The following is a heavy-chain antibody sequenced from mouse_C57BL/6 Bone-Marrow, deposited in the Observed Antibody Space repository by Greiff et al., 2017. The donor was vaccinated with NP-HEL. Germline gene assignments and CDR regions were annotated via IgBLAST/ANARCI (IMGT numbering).Heavy chain of an antibody. J-gene: IGHJ3*01. CDR1: GYTFTSYW. Sequence: QVQLQQPGAELVKPGASVKLSCKASGYTFTSYWMQWVKQRPGQGLEWIGEIDPSDSYTNYNQKFKGKATLTVDTSSSTAYMQLSSLTSEDSAVYYCASLLWLRRAWFAYWGQGTLVTVSA. D-gene: IGHD2-2*01. CDR3: ASLLWLRRAWFAY. CDR2: IDPSDSYT. V-gene: IGHV1-50*01.